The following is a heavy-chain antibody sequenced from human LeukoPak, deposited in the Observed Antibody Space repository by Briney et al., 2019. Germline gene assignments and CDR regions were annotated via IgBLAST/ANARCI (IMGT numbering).Heavy chain of an antibody. CDR3: ARYREDIVVVVAASYYFDY. Sequence: PSETLSLTCTVSGGSISSSSYYWGWIRQPPGKGLEWIGSIYYSGSTYYNPSLKSRVTISVDTSKNQFSLKLSSVTAADTAVYYCARYREDIVVVVAASYYFDYWGQGTLVTVSS. CDR2: IYYSGST. J-gene: IGHJ4*02. CDR1: GGSISSSSYY. D-gene: IGHD2-15*01. V-gene: IGHV4-39*07.